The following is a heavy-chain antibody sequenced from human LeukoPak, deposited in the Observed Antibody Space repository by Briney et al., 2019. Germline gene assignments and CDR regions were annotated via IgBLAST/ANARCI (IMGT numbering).Heavy chain of an antibody. CDR2: IYYSGST. J-gene: IGHJ2*01. CDR3: ARVQLEWYGSGSYFTPSYWYFDL. Sequence: PSETLSLTCTVSGGSISSSSYYWGWIRQPPGKGLEWIGNIYYSGSTNYNPSLKSRVTISVDTSKNQFSLKLSSVTAADTAVYYCARVQLEWYGSGSYFTPSYWYFDLWGRGTLVTVSS. CDR1: GGSISSSSYY. V-gene: IGHV4-39*07. D-gene: IGHD3-10*01.